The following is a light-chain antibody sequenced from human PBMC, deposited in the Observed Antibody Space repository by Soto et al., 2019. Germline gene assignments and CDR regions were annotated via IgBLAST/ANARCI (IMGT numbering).Light chain of an antibody. CDR3: QSYDSSNVV. V-gene: IGLV6-57*02. Sequence: NFMLTQPHSVSESPGKTVTISCTGSSGSIASNYVQWYQQRPGSAPTTVIYADDQRPSGVPDRFSGSIDSPSNSASLTISGLRTEDEADYYCQSYDSSNVVFGGGTKVTVL. CDR1: SGSIASNY. CDR2: ADD. J-gene: IGLJ2*01.